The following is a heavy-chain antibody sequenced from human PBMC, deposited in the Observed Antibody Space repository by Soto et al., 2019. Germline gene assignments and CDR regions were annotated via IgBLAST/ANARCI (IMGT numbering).Heavy chain of an antibody. J-gene: IGHJ4*02. V-gene: IGHV3-23*01. CDR2: ISGSGANT. CDR1: GFIFSTYA. CDR3: AKEGRYNWNDPFDY. D-gene: IGHD1-1*01. Sequence: EVQLLESGGGLAQPGGSLRLSCAASGFIFSTYAMSWVRQAPGKGLEWVSTISGSGANTYYAASVRGRFTISRDNSKNTLYLQVNGLRGEDTAVYYCAKEGRYNWNDPFDYWGQGTLVTVSS.